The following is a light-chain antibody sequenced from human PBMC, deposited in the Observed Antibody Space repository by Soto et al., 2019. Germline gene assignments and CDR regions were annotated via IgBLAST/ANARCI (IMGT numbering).Light chain of an antibody. CDR1: QSISHL. CDR2: DAS. Sequence: DIQMTQSPSTLSTSVGDRVTITCRASQSISHLLAWYQQKAGKAPNLLIYDASTLYSGVPSRFSGSGSGTEFTLTITSLQPDDFATYYCQQYNSNPPWTFGQGTKVE. J-gene: IGKJ1*01. V-gene: IGKV1-5*01. CDR3: QQYNSNPPWT.